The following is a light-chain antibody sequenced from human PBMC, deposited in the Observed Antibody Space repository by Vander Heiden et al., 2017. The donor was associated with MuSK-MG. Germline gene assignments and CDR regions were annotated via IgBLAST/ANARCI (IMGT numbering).Light chain of an antibody. V-gene: IGKV4-1*01. CDR1: QSVLHSSNGKNY. Sequence: DIVLTPSPASLTVSLGERATITCRSSQSVLHSSNGKNYLAWYQQKPGQPPKMLIYWASARNSGVPDRFSGSGSGTDFTLTISSLQAEDVAVYYCQHYFTSPPAFGQGTKVEIK. CDR3: QHYFTSPPA. J-gene: IGKJ1*01. CDR2: WAS.